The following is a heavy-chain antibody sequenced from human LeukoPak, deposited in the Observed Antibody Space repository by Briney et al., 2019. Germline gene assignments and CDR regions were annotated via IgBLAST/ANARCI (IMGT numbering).Heavy chain of an antibody. CDR3: AKVANPKYYYDSTGSGFDY. V-gene: IGHV3-21*04. CDR1: GFTFSSYS. J-gene: IGHJ4*02. Sequence: GGSLRLSCAASGFTFSSYSMNWVRQAPGKGLEWVSSISSSSSYIYYADSVKGRFTISRDNSKNTLYLQMNSLRAEDTAVYYCAKVANPKYYYDSTGSGFDYWGQGTLVTVSS. D-gene: IGHD3-22*01. CDR2: ISSSSSYI.